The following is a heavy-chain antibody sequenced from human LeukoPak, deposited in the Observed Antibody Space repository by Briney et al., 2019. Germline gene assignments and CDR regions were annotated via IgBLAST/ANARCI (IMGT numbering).Heavy chain of an antibody. V-gene: IGHV4-4*07. J-gene: IGHJ3*02. CDR1: GGSISSYY. CDR2: IYTSGST. D-gene: IGHD2-21*01. Sequence: SETLSLTCTVSGGSISSYYWSWIRQPAGKGLEWIGRIYTSGSTNYNPSLKSRVTMSVDTSKTPFSLKLSSVTAADTAVYYCARADVDSVIGAFDIWGQGTMVTVSS. CDR3: ARADVDSVIGAFDI.